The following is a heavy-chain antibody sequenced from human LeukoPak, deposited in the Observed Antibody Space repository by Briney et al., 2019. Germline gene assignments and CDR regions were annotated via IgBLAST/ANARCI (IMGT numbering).Heavy chain of an antibody. CDR1: GFTVSSNY. CDR2: IYSGGST. CDR3: ARSGYSSSWYGGEYWFDP. D-gene: IGHD6-13*01. Sequence: GGSLRLSCAASGFTVSSNYMSWVRQAPGKGLEWVSVIYSGGSTYYADSVKGRFTISRDNSKNTLYLQMNSLRAEDTAVYYCARSGYSSSWYGGEYWFDPWGQGTLVTVSS. V-gene: IGHV3-53*01. J-gene: IGHJ5*02.